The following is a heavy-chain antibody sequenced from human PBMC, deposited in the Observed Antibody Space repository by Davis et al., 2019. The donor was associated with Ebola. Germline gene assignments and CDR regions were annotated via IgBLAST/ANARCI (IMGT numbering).Heavy chain of an antibody. J-gene: IGHJ5*02. V-gene: IGHV4-30-2*01. CDR3: ARALRYKNWFDP. Sequence: MPSETLSLTCAVSGGSISSGGYSWSWIRQPPGKGLEWIGYIYHSGSTYYNPSLKSRVTISVDRSKNQFSLKLSSVTAADTAVYYCARALRYKNWFDPWGQGTLVTVSS. CDR1: GGSISSGGYS. D-gene: IGHD3-9*01. CDR2: IYHSGST.